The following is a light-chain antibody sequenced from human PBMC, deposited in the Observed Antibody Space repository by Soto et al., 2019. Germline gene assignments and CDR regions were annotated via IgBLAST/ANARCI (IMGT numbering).Light chain of an antibody. V-gene: IGKV1-39*01. CDR1: QSISSS. CDR2: AAS. J-gene: IGKJ4*01. Sequence: DIQMTQSPSSLSASVGDSVTITCRASQSISSSLNWYQQKPGKAPRLLIYAASTLQSGVPSGFSGSGSGTDFALTISSLQPEDAATYYCQKCKVAPFTFGGGTKVEIK. CDR3: QKCKVAPFT.